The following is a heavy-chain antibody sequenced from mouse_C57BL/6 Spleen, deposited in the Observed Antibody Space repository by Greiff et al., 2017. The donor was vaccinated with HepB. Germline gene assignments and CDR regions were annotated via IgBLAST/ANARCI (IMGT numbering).Heavy chain of an antibody. CDR2: IFPGSGST. J-gene: IGHJ2*01. D-gene: IGHD1-1*01. Sequence: VQLQQSGPELVKPGASVKISCKASGYTFTDYYINWVKQRPGQGLEWIGWIFPGSGSTYYNEKFKGKATLTVDKSSSTAYMLLSSLTSEDSAVYFFARPSYYYGSSWDYWGQGTTLTVAS. V-gene: IGHV1-75*01. CDR3: ARPSYYYGSSWDY. CDR1: GYTFTDYY.